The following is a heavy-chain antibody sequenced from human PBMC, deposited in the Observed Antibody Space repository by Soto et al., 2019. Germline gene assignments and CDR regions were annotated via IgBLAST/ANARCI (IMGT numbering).Heavy chain of an antibody. CDR2: IWYDGSNK. D-gene: IGHD6-13*01. Sequence: QVQLVESGGGVVQPGRSLRLSCAASGFTFSSYGMHWVRQAPGKGLEWVAVIWYDGSNKYYADSVKGRFTISRDNSKNTLYLQMNSLRAEDTAVYYCARDTAAAGFDYWGQVTLVTVSS. J-gene: IGHJ4*02. CDR1: GFTFSSYG. V-gene: IGHV3-33*01. CDR3: ARDTAAAGFDY.